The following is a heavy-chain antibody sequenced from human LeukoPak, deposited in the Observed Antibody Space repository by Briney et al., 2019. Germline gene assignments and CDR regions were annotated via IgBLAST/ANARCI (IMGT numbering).Heavy chain of an antibody. CDR3: ARDPYYGDYVV. Sequence: GGSLRLSCAASGFTFSSYEMNWVRQTPGKGLEWVSYISSSGSTKHYADSVKGRFTISRDNAENSLYLQMNSLRAEDTAVYYCARDPYYGDYVVWGQGTLVTVSS. J-gene: IGHJ4*02. CDR2: ISSSGSTK. D-gene: IGHD4-17*01. CDR1: GFTFSSYE. V-gene: IGHV3-48*03.